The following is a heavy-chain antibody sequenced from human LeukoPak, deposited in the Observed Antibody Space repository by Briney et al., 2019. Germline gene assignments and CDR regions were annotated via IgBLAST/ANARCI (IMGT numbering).Heavy chain of an antibody. CDR3: ARDIDNGDYVVY. D-gene: IGHD4-17*01. J-gene: IGHJ4*02. Sequence: SETLSLTCTVSGGSISNYYWSWIRQPPGKGLEWIGYIYYSGSTNYNPSLKSRVTISVDTSKNQFSLKLRSVTAADTAVYYCARDIDNGDYVVYWGQGTLVTVSS. V-gene: IGHV4-59*01. CDR2: IYYSGST. CDR1: GGSISNYY.